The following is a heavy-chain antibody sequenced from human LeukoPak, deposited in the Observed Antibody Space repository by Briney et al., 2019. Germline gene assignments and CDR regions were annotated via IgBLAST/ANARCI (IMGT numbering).Heavy chain of an antibody. CDR1: GGSFTKFW. CDR3: ARRWGTYDILTGYYRDQDAFDI. D-gene: IGHD3-9*01. CDR2: IYPADSDT. J-gene: IGHJ3*02. V-gene: IGHV5-51*01. Sequence: GESLKISCEGSGGSFTKFWIGWVRQMPGKGLELMGIIYPADSDTRYSPSFQGQVTISADKSISTAYLQWSSLKTSDTAMYYCARRWGTYDILTGYYRDQDAFDIWGQGTMVTVSS.